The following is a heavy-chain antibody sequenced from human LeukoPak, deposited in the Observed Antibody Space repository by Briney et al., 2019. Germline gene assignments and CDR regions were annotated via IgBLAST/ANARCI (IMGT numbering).Heavy chain of an antibody. V-gene: IGHV3-48*01. CDR2: ISASGGNI. D-gene: IGHD1-1*01. J-gene: IGHJ4*02. Sequence: SGGSLRLSCEAPGFPLSSYSINWVRQAPGKGLEWVSYISASGGNIYYLDSVKGRFTVSRDNARKSLFLQMNNARVEDTAFYYCVRVKGTYFDYWGQGALVTVSS. CDR1: GFPLSSYS. CDR3: VRVKGTYFDY.